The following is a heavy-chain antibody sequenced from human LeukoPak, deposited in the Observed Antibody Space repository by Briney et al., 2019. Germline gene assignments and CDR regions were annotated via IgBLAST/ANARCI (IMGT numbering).Heavy chain of an antibody. D-gene: IGHD3-22*01. Sequence: GGSLRLSCAASGFTFSSYSMNWVRQAPGKGLEWVSSISSSSSYIYYADSVKGRFTISRDNAKNSLYLQMNSLRAEDTAVYCCARGGRAYYYDSSGYYGDYWGQGTLVTVSS. J-gene: IGHJ4*02. V-gene: IGHV3-21*01. CDR3: ARGGRAYYYDSSGYYGDY. CDR2: ISSSSSYI. CDR1: GFTFSSYS.